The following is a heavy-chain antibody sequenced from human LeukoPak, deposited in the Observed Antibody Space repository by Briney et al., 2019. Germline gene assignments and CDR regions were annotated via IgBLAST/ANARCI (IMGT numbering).Heavy chain of an antibody. CDR1: GFTFDDYG. Sequence: GGSLRLSCAASGFTFDDYGMSWVRQAPGKGLEWVSGINWNGGSTGYADSVKGRFTISRDNAKNSLYLQMGSLRAEDMAVYYCARAASGYSSSWFRLTLGCYLDYWGQGTLVTVSS. CDR2: INWNGGST. V-gene: IGHV3-20*04. D-gene: IGHD6-13*01. CDR3: ARAASGYSSSWFRLTLGCYLDY. J-gene: IGHJ4*02.